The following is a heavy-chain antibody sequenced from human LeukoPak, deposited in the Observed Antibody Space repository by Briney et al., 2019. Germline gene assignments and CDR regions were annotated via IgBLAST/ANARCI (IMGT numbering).Heavy chain of an antibody. J-gene: IGHJ3*02. Sequence: QPGRSLRLSCAASGFTFDDYAMHWVRQAPGKGLEWVSGISWNSGSICYADSVKGRFTISRDNAKNSLYLQMNSLRAEDTALYYCAKDMHRDFRGEDASDIWGQGTMVTVSS. CDR2: ISWNSGSI. D-gene: IGHD3-10*01. CDR3: AKDMHRDFRGEDASDI. CDR1: GFTFDDYA. V-gene: IGHV3-9*01.